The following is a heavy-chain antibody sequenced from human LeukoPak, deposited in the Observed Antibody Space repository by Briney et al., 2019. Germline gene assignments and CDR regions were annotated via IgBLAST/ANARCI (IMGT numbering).Heavy chain of an antibody. CDR1: GFTFSGSA. CDR2: IRSKANSYAT. Sequence: HPGGSLRLSCAASGFTFSGSAMHWVRQASGKGLEWVGRIRSKANSYATAYAASVKGRFTISRDDSKNTAYLQMNSLKTEDTAVYYCTLSKGDDLLRNAFDIWGQGTMVTVSS. D-gene: IGHD3-16*02. V-gene: IGHV3-73*01. CDR3: TLSKGDDLLRNAFDI. J-gene: IGHJ3*02.